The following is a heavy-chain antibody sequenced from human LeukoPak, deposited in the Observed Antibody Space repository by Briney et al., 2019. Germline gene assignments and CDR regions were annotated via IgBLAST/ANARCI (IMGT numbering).Heavy chain of an antibody. J-gene: IGHJ6*03. V-gene: IGHV3-48*04. CDR1: GFTFSSYS. CDR2: ISSSSSTI. D-gene: IGHD6-13*01. Sequence: PGGSLRLSCAASGFTFSSYSMNWVRQAPWKGLEWVSYISSSSSTIYYADSVKGRFTISRDNAKNSLYLQMNSLRAEDTAVYYCAKQYSSSWPLYYYYYMDVWGKGTTVTVSS. CDR3: AKQYSSSWPLYYYYYMDV.